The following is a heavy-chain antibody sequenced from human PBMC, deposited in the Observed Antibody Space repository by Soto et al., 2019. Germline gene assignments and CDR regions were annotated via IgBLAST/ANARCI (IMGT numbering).Heavy chain of an antibody. Sequence: SETLSLTCTVSGGSISSYYWSWIRQPPGKGLEWIGYIYYSGSTNCNPSLKSRVTISVDTSKNQFSLKLSSVTAADTAVYYCARVSHRRGQPYGYYYGMDVWGQGTTVTVSS. V-gene: IGHV4-59*01. CDR3: ARVSHRRGQPYGYYYGMDV. J-gene: IGHJ6*02. CDR1: GGSISSYY. D-gene: IGHD2-2*01. CDR2: IYYSGST.